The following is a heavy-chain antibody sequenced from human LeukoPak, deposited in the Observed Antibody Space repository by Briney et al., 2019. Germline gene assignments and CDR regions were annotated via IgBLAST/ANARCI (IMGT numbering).Heavy chain of an antibody. D-gene: IGHD3-10*01. Sequence: QPGGSLRVSCAASGFTFSSYWLNWVRQTPGKGLEWGANIKEDGSEKYHVDSVKGRFTISRDNAKSSLYLQMNSLRAEDTALYYCARSIMGGGAFDYWGKGTQVTVSS. CDR2: IKEDGSEK. CDR1: GFTFSSYW. V-gene: IGHV3-7*03. J-gene: IGHJ4*02. CDR3: ARSIMGGGAFDY.